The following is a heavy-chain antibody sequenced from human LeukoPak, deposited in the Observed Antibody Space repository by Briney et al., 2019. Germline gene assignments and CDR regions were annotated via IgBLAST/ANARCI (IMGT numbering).Heavy chain of an antibody. CDR2: INHSGST. Sequence: SETLSLTCAVYGGSFSGYYWNWIRQPPGKGLEWIGEINHSGSTNYNPSLKSRVTISVDTSKNQFSLKLISVTAADTAVYYCARSRYHRDIVPTMNDFWGQGTLVTVSS. D-gene: IGHD5-12*01. CDR1: GGSFSGYY. V-gene: IGHV4-34*01. J-gene: IGHJ4*02. CDR3: ARSRYHRDIVPTMNDF.